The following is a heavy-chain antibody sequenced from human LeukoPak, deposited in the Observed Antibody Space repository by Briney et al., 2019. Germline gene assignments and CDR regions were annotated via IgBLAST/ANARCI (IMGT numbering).Heavy chain of an antibody. D-gene: IGHD6-19*01. CDR2: INTNTGNP. J-gene: IGHJ5*02. V-gene: IGHV7-4-1*02. Sequence: GASVKVSCKASGYTFTSYAMNWVRQAPGQGLEWMGWINTNTGNPTYGQGFTGRFVFSLDTSVSTAYLQISSLKAEDTAVYYCARLGHSSGWYENWFDPWGQGTLVTVSS. CDR1: GYTFTSYA. CDR3: ARLGHSSGWYENWFDP.